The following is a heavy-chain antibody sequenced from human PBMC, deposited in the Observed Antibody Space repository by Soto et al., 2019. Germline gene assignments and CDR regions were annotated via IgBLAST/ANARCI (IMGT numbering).Heavy chain of an antibody. CDR1: GCTFSSYA. CDR3: ARDKEMATITEFVY. D-gene: IGHD5-12*01. J-gene: IGHJ4*02. V-gene: IGHV1-69*06. CDR2: FIPLFNTT. Sequence: QVQLVQSGTEVKKPGYSLKVSCKASGCTFSSYAISWVRQAPGQGREWVGGFIPLFNTTNYAQRFQGRVTITADKSTSTVYMELDSLRYEDTNVYYCARDKEMATITEFVYWGQGTLVTVSS.